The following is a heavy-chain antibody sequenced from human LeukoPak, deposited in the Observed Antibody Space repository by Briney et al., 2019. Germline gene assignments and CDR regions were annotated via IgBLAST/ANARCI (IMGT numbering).Heavy chain of an antibody. CDR1: GGSFSGYY. CDR2: INHSGGT. Sequence: PSETLSLTCAVFGGSFSGYYWSWIRQPPGKGLEWIGEINHSGGTNYIPSLKSRVTISVDTSKNQFSLKLTSVTAADTAVYYCARAGDYSGYADYWGQGTLVTVSS. V-gene: IGHV4-34*01. CDR3: ARAGDYSGYADY. D-gene: IGHD5-12*01. J-gene: IGHJ4*02.